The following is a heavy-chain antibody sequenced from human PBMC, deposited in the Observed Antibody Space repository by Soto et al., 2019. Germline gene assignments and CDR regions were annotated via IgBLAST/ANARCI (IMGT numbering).Heavy chain of an antibody. CDR1: GFTFSSYA. Sequence: PGGSLRLSCAASGFTFSSYAMSWVRQAPGKGLEWVSAISGSGGSTYYADSVKGRFTISRDNSKNTLYLQMNSLRAEDTAVFYCAKDPRRCGGDCYSDVFDYWGQGTLVTVSS. CDR2: ISGSGGST. V-gene: IGHV3-23*01. J-gene: IGHJ4*02. CDR3: AKDPRRCGGDCYSDVFDY. D-gene: IGHD2-21*02.